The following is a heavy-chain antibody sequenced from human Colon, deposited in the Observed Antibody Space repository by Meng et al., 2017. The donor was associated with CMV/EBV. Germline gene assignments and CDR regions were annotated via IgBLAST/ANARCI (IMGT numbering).Heavy chain of an antibody. CDR2: INHSGST. V-gene: IGHV4-34*01. J-gene: IGHJ4*02. CDR1: GGSFSGYY. Sequence: YGGSFSGYYWSWIRQPPGKGLEWIGEINHSGSTNYNPSLKSRVTISVDTSKNQFSLKLSSVTAADTAVYYCARGRGSSWYYHLLEDYWGQGTLVTVSS. CDR3: ARGRGSSWYYHLLEDY. D-gene: IGHD6-13*01.